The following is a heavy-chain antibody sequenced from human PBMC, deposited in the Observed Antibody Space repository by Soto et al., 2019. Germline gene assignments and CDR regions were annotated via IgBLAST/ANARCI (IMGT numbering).Heavy chain of an antibody. D-gene: IGHD6-19*01. CDR2: ISYDGSNK. J-gene: IGHJ4*02. CDR3: ARDSLPRSGWYPH. V-gene: IGHV3-30-3*01. CDR1: GFTFSSYA. Sequence: PGGSLRLSCAASGFTFSSYAMHWVRQAPGKGLEWVAVISYDGSNKYYADSVKGRFTISRDNSKNTLYLQMNSLRAEDTAVYYCARDSLPRSGWYPHWGQGTLVTVSS.